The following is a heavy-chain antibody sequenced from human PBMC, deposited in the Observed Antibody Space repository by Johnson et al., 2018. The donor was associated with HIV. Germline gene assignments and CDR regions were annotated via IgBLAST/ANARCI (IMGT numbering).Heavy chain of an antibody. CDR3: AKGRTGSTDAFDI. CDR1: GFTFITYA. J-gene: IGHJ3*02. D-gene: IGHD1/OR15-1a*01. V-gene: IGHV3-30*02. CDR2: IRYDGSNK. Sequence: QVQLVESGGGVVQPGRSLRLSCAASGFTFITYAMNWVRQAPGKGLDWVAFIRYDGSNKYYADSVKGRFTISRDNSQNTLDLQINSLRAEDTALDYCAKGRTGSTDAFDIWGRGTMVTVSS.